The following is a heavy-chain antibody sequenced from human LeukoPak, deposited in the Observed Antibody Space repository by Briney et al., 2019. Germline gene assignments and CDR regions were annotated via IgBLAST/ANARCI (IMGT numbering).Heavy chain of an antibody. Sequence: GGSLRLSCAASGFTFSSYAMSWVRQAPGKGLEWVSAISGSGGSTYYADSVKGRFTISRDNSKNTLYLQMNSLRAEDTAVYYCAKDPHCSSTSCPPVYYYGMDVWGQGTTVTVSS. V-gene: IGHV3-23*01. CDR1: GFTFSSYA. J-gene: IGHJ6*02. CDR2: ISGSGGST. D-gene: IGHD2-2*01. CDR3: AKDPHCSSTSCPPVYYYGMDV.